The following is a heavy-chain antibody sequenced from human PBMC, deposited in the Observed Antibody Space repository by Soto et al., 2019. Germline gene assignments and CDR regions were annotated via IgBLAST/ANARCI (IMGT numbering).Heavy chain of an antibody. D-gene: IGHD3-10*01. J-gene: IGHJ6*02. CDR3: ARFGSAPYYYYGVDV. CDR2: VSGYTGNT. Sequence: QVQLVQSETEVKKPGASVKVSCKASGYIFTNYDITWVRQAPGQGLEWMGWVSGYTGNTKYAQKFQDRVTMTTDTSTNTVYMELRSLRFDDTAVYYCARFGSAPYYYYGVDVWGQGTTVFVSS. V-gene: IGHV1-18*01. CDR1: GYIFTNYD.